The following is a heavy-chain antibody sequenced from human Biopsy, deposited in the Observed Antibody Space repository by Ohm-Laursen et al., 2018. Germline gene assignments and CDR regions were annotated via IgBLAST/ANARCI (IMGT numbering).Heavy chain of an antibody. Sequence: SLRLSCAASGFTFGTYGMHWVRLAPGTGLEWVAVISYDQITKHYADSVRGRFTISRDNSKNTLYLQVNSLRAEDTAVYYCAKDLSVYYYYGIDVWGQGTTVTVSS. CDR2: ISYDQITK. CDR1: GFTFGTYG. V-gene: IGHV3-30*18. J-gene: IGHJ6*02. D-gene: IGHD5/OR15-5a*01. CDR3: AKDLSVYYYYGIDV.